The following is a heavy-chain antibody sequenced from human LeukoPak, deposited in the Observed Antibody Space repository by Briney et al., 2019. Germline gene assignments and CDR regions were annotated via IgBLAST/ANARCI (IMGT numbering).Heavy chain of an antibody. J-gene: IGHJ3*02. D-gene: IGHD3-10*01. CDR1: GFMFSNYG. CDR3: AKDLRRRYYFGSGSRGGTFDI. CDR2: ISCDGSNK. V-gene: IGHV3-30*18. Sequence: GGSLRLSCAASGFMFSNYGMQWVRQAPGKGLEWVAVISCDGSNKYYADSVKGRFTISRDNSKNTLYLQMNSLRAEDTAVYYCAKDLRRRYYFGSGSRGGTFDIWGQGTMVTASS.